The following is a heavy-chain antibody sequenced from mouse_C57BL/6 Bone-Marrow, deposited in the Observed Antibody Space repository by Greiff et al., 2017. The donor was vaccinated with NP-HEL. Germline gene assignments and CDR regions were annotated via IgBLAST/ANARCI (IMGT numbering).Heavy chain of an antibody. CDR1: GYSITSGYY. CDR3: ARDGRGFDY. D-gene: IGHD3-1*01. J-gene: IGHJ2*01. Sequence: DVQLQESGPGLVKPSQSLSLTCSVTGYSITSGYYWNWIRQFPGNNLEWMGYISYDGSNNYNPSLKNRISITRDTSKNQFFLKLNSVTTEDTATYYCARDGRGFDYWGQGTTLTVSS. CDR2: ISYDGSN. V-gene: IGHV3-6*01.